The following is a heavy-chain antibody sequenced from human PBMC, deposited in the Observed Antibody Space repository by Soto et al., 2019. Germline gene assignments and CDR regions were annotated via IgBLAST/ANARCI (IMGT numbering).Heavy chain of an antibody. J-gene: IGHJ6*02. CDR1: DCSMSSGSNC. CDR3: ARVPSPFDYYYAMDV. CDR2: IFSSGTT. Sequence: SVTQSLSNDVSDCSMSSGSNCRSWLRPPPGKGLEWIGYIFSSGTTYYNPSLKSRLTMSLDASQNQFSLKLNSLTDADTAVYFCARVPSPFDYYYAMDVWGQGTTVTVSS. V-gene: IGHV4-30-4*01. D-gene: IGHD3-16*01.